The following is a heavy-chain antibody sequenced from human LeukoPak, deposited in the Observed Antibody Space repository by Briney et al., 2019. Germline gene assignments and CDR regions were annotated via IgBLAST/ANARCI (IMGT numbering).Heavy chain of an antibody. V-gene: IGHV4-34*01. CDR2: INHSGST. D-gene: IGHD3-10*01. CDR3: ARGQGKFYGSGSYYNGDYGMDV. Sequence: SETLSLTCAVYGGSFSGYYWSWIRQPPGKGLEWIGEINHSGSTNYNPSLKSRVTISVDTSKNQFSLKLTSVTAADTAVFYCARGQGKFYGSGSYYNGDYGMDVWGKGTTVTVSS. CDR1: GGSFSGYY. J-gene: IGHJ6*04.